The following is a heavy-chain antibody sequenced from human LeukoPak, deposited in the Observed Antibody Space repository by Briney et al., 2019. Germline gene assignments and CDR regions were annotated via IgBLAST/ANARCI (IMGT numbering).Heavy chain of an antibody. V-gene: IGHV1-18*01. CDR2: ISAYNGNT. CDR1: GYTFTSYG. CDR3: AGGSGAYAY. J-gene: IGHJ4*02. D-gene: IGHD3-3*01. Sequence: ASVKVSCKASGYTFTSYGISWVRQAPGQGLEWMGWISAYNGNTNYAQKLQGRVTMTTDTTTSTAYVELRSLRSDDTAVYYCAGGSGAYAYWGQGTLVTVSS.